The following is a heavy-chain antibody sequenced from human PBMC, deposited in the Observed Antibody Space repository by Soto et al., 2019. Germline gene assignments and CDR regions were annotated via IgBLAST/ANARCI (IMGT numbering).Heavy chain of an antibody. V-gene: IGHV1-69*13. J-gene: IGHJ6*02. CDR1: GGTFSSYA. CDR3: ARGYDYSYGMDV. D-gene: IGHD4-4*01. Sequence: SVKVSCKASGGTFSSYAISWVRQAPGQGLEWMGGIIPIFGTANYAQKFQGRVTITADESTSTAYMELSSLRSEDTAVYYCARGYDYSYGMDVWGQGTTVTVSS. CDR2: IIPIFGTA.